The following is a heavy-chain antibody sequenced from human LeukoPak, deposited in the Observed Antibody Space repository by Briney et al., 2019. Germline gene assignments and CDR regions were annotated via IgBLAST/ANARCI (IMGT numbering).Heavy chain of an antibody. Sequence: PSETLSLTCTVSGGSLSSGDYYWSWIRQPPGKGLEWIGYIYYSGSTYYNPSLKSRVTISVDTSKNQFSLKLSSVTAADTAVYYCARDRLIAAAGTLAGMDVWGKGTTVTVSS. V-gene: IGHV4-30-4*01. CDR1: GGSLSSGDYY. CDR3: ARDRLIAAAGTLAGMDV. CDR2: IYYSGST. D-gene: IGHD6-13*01. J-gene: IGHJ6*04.